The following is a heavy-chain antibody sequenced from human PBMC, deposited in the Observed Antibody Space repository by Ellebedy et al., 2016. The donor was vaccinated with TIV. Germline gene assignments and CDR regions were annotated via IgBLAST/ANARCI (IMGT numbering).Heavy chain of an antibody. V-gene: IGHV3-21*01. CDR3: ARAIISYDSSGYYPNYYYYGMDV. Sequence: PGGSLRLSCAASGFTFSSYSMNWVRQAPGKGLEWVSSISSSSSYIYYADSVKGRFTISRDNAKNSLYLQMNSLTAEDTAVYYFARAIISYDSSGYYPNYYYYGMDVWGQGTTVTVSS. D-gene: IGHD3-22*01. J-gene: IGHJ6*02. CDR2: ISSSSSYI. CDR1: GFTFSSYS.